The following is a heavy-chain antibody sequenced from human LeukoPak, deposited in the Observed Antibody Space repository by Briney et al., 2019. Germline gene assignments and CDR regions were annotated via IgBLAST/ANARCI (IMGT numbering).Heavy chain of an antibody. Sequence: GGSLRLSCAASGFTFSSYGMHWVRQAPGKGLEWVAVIWYDGSNKYYADSVKGRFTISRDNSKNTLYLQMNSLRAEDTAVYYCARGPRVVIIKYYYYYGMDVWGQGTTVTVSS. CDR2: IWYDGSNK. CDR1: GFTFSSYG. V-gene: IGHV3-33*01. D-gene: IGHD3-3*01. CDR3: ARGPRVVIIKYYYYYGMDV. J-gene: IGHJ6*02.